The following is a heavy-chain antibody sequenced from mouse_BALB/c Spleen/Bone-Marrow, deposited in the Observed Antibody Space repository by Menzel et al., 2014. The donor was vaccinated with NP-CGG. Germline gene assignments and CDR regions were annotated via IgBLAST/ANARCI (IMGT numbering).Heavy chain of an antibody. CDR3: ARSRGLTHYWYVDV. Sequence: QVQLQQSGAELVKPGASVKLSCKASGYTFTSYWMNWVKQRPGQGLEWIGEIDPSDNYINYNQKVKGKGTLTVDKSSSTAYMQLSSLTSEDFAVYYWARSRGLTHYWYVDVPGSGTTV. V-gene: IGHV1-69*02. CDR1: GYTFTSYW. CDR2: IDPSDNYI. J-gene: IGHJ1*01. D-gene: IGHD1-3*01.